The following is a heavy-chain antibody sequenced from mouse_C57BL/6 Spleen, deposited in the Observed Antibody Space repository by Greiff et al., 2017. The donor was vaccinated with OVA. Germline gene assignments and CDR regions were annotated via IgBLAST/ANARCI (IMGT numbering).Heavy chain of an antibody. CDR3: ARIDYYGSSTGDYFDY. D-gene: IGHD1-1*01. Sequence: VQLQQPGAELVKPGASVKLSCKASGYTFTSYWMHWVKQRPGQGLEWIGMIHPNSGSTNYNEKFKSKATLTVDKSSSTAYMQLSSLTSEDSAVYYCARIDYYGSSTGDYFDYWGQGTTLTVSS. V-gene: IGHV1-64*01. CDR2: IHPNSGST. CDR1: GYTFTSYW. J-gene: IGHJ2*01.